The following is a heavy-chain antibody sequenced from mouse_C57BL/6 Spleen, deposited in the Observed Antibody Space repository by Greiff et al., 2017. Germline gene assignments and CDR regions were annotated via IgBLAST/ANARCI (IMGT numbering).Heavy chain of an antibody. Sequence: VMLVESGGGLVKPGGSLKLSCAASGFSFSDYGMHCFRQAPEKGLTWVSYISSCSSTIYISETGKGRFTISRYNAKNTLFLQMTSLRSEDTAMYYCARSHKLGLYYYAMDYWGQGTSVTVSS. D-gene: IGHD4-1*01. CDR1: GFSFSDYG. CDR3: ARSHKLGLYYYAMDY. J-gene: IGHJ4*01. V-gene: IGHV5-17*01. CDR2: ISSCSSTI.